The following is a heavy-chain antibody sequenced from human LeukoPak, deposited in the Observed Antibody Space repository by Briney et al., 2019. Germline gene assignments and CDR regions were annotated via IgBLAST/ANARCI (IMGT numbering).Heavy chain of an antibody. D-gene: IGHD3-9*01. CDR1: GFTVSSNY. CDR2: IYSGGST. Sequence: GGSLRLSCAASGFTVSSNYMSWARQAPGKGLEWVSVIYSGGSTYYAGSVKGRFTISRDNSKNTLYLQMNSLRAEDTAVYYCARDQGRYFDWLSSPAYYYYGMDVWGQGTTVTVSS. J-gene: IGHJ6*02. CDR3: ARDQGRYFDWLSSPAYYYYGMDV. V-gene: IGHV3-66*02.